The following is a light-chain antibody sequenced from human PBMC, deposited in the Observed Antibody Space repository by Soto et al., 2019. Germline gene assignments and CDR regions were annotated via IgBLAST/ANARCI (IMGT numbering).Light chain of an antibody. V-gene: IGKV3-15*01. J-gene: IGKJ1*01. CDR3: QQYNNWPPWT. CDR1: QSVSSN. CDR2: RAS. Sequence: EIVMTQSPATLSVSPGERDTLSCRASQSVSSNLDWYQQKPGQAHRLLIYRASTRATGIPARFSGSGSGTEFTLNIRGLQSEDFAVYCCQQYNNWPPWTFGQGTKVEIK.